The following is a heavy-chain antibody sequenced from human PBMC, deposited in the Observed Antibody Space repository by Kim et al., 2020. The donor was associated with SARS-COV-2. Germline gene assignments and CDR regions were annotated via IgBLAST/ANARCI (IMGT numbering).Heavy chain of an antibody. CDR2: ISAYNGNT. CDR3: ATNGDHYYDSSGYLLMPQNAFDI. CDR1: GYTFTSYG. Sequence: ASVKVSCKASGYTFTSYGISWVRQAPGQGLEWMGWISAYNGNTNYAQKLQGRVTMTTDTSTSTAYMELRSLRSDDTAVYYCATNGDHYYDSSGYLLMPQNAFDIWGQGTMVTVSS. D-gene: IGHD3-22*01. V-gene: IGHV1-18*01. J-gene: IGHJ3*02.